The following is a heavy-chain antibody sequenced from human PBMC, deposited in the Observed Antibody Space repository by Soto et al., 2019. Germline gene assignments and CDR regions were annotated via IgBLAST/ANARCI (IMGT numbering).Heavy chain of an antibody. V-gene: IGHV3-48*03. Sequence: GGSLRLSCAAAGFIFSDYDMNWVRQAPGKGLEWVSYISSSGSTIDYADSVKGRFTISRDNTKNSLYLQMNSLRAEDTAVYYCAREVDIVASFYYYGMDVWGQGTTVTVSS. CDR3: AREVDIVASFYYYGMDV. CDR1: GFIFSDYD. CDR2: ISSSGSTI. D-gene: IGHD5-12*01. J-gene: IGHJ6*02.